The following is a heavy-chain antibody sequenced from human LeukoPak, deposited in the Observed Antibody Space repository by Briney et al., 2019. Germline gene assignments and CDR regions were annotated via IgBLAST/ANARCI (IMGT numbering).Heavy chain of an antibody. CDR2: IYYSGST. Sequence: SETLSLTCAVSGYSISSSYYWSWIRQPPGKGLEWIGYIYYSGSTNYNPSLKSRVTISVDTSKNQFSLKLSSVTAADTAVYYCARGYSSGWFNWFDPWGQGTLVTVSS. V-gene: IGHV4-61*01. CDR3: ARGYSSGWFNWFDP. CDR1: GYSISSSYY. J-gene: IGHJ5*02. D-gene: IGHD6-19*01.